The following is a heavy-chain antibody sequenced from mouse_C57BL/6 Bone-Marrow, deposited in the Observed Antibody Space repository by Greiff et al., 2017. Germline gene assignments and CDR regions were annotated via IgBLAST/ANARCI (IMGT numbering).Heavy chain of an antibody. CDR2: IDPSDSYT. CDR1: GYTFTSYW. D-gene: IGHD2-3*01. Sequence: VKLQQPGAELVRPGTSVKLSCKASGYTFTSYWMHWVKQRPGQGLEWIGVIDPSDSYTNYNQKFKGKATLTVDTSSSTAYMQLSSLTSEDSAVYYCAREELYTDGAWFAYWGQGTLVTVSA. V-gene: IGHV1-59*01. J-gene: IGHJ3*01. CDR3: AREELYTDGAWFAY.